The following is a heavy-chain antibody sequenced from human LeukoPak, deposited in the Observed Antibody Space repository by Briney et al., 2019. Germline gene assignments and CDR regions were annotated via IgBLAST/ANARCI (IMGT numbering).Heavy chain of an antibody. CDR1: GGSISSYY. CDR2: IYYSGST. V-gene: IGHV4-59*01. J-gene: IGHJ4*02. D-gene: IGHD3-10*01. Sequence: SETLSLTCTVSGGSISSYYWSWIRQPPGKGLEWIGYIYYSGSTNYNPSLKSRVTISVDTSKNQFSLKLSSVTAADTAVYYCARDPGGYFDYWGQGTLVTVSS. CDR3: ARDPGGYFDY.